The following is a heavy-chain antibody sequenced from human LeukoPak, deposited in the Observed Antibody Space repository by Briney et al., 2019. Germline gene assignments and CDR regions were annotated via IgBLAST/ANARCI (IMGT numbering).Heavy chain of an antibody. CDR1: GFTFDDYA. V-gene: IGHV3-9*01. CDR2: ISWNSGSI. D-gene: IGHD6-19*01. J-gene: IGHJ4*02. Sequence: GRSLRLSCAASGFTFDDYAMHWVRQAPGKGLEWVSGISWNSGSIGYADSVKGRFTISRDNAKNSLYLQMNSLRAEDTALYYCAKAGKRTSVAGTIDYWGQGTLVTVSS. CDR3: AKAGKRTSVAGTIDY.